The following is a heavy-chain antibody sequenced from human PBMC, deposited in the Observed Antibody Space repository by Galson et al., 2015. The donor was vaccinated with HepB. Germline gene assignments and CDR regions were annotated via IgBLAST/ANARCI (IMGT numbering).Heavy chain of an antibody. CDR1: GGSFSGYY. CDR2: INHSGST. Sequence: SETLSLTCAVYGGSFSGYYWSWIRQPPGKGLEWIGEINHSGSTNYNPSLKSRVTISVDTSKNQFSLKLSSVTAADTAVYYCARGRGQELMVYAISGLFDYWGQGTLVTVSS. D-gene: IGHD2-8*01. J-gene: IGHJ4*02. CDR3: ARGRGQELMVYAISGLFDY. V-gene: IGHV4-34*01.